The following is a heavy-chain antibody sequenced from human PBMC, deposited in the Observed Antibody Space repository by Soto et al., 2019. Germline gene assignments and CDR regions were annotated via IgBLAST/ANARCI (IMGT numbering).Heavy chain of an antibody. CDR3: ARVRDVPWYFDL. V-gene: IGHV3-33*01. Sequence: QVQLVESGGGVVQPGRSLRLSCAASGFTFSSYGMHWVRQAPGKGLEWVAVIWYDGSNKYYADSVKGRFTISRDNSKNTLYLQMNSLRAEDTAVYYCARVRDVPWYFDLWGRGTLVTVSS. J-gene: IGHJ2*01. CDR2: IWYDGSNK. D-gene: IGHD2-2*01. CDR1: GFTFSSYG.